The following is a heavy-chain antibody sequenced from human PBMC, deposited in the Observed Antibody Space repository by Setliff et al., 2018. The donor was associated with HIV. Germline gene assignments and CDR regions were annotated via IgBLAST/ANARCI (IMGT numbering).Heavy chain of an antibody. D-gene: IGHD1-26*01. V-gene: IGHV4-34*01. CDR3: GRGPRIVGASWAVIGY. CDR1: GGALSGYS. CDR2: IFHNGTI. J-gene: IGHJ4*02. Sequence: SLTCAVYGGALSGYSWSGIRQPPGKGLEWIYEIFHNGTIKYNPSLKSRVALSIDTSKSQISLTLTSLTTADTAVYDCGRGPRIVGASWAVIGYWGQGKPGTVSS.